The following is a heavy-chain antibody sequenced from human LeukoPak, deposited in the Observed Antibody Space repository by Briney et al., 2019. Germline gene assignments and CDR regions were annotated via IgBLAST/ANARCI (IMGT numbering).Heavy chain of an antibody. J-gene: IGHJ4*02. D-gene: IGHD3-22*01. CDR2: IYTSGTT. V-gene: IGHV4-4*07. Sequence: SETLSLTCTVSGGSISSYYWSWIRQPAGKGLEWIGRIYTSGTTHYNPSLKSRVTISVDTSKNQFSLKLSSVTAADTAVYYCASSWYYDSSGYYTIGDYWGQGTLVTVSS. CDR3: ASSWYYDSSGYYTIGDY. CDR1: GGSISSYY.